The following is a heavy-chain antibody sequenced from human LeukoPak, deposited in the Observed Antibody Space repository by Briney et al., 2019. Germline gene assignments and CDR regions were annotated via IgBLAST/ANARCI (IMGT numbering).Heavy chain of an antibody. CDR1: GGSISSGNW. V-gene: IGHV4-4*02. CDR2: IFQAGST. CDR3: ARPYYMNGMDV. Sequence: PSGTLSLTCAVSGGSISSGNWWSWVRPPPGKGLEWIGEIFQAGSTNYNPSLKSRVTISVDTSKNQFSLKLSSVTAADTALYYCARPYYMNGMDVWAKGTTVTVSS. J-gene: IGHJ6*04. D-gene: IGHD1-26*01.